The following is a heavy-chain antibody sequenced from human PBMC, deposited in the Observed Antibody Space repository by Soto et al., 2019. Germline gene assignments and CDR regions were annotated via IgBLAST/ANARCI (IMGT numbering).Heavy chain of an antibody. V-gene: IGHV4-39*01. CDR1: GGSISSSSYY. Sequence: SETLSLTCTVSGGSISSSSYYWGWIRQPPGKGLEWIGSIYYSGSTYYNPSLKSRVTISVDTSKNQFSRKLSSVTAADTAVYYCARHPPYNWGINYWYFDLWGRGTLVTVSS. CDR3: ARHPPYNWGINYWYFDL. J-gene: IGHJ2*01. D-gene: IGHD7-27*01. CDR2: IYYSGST.